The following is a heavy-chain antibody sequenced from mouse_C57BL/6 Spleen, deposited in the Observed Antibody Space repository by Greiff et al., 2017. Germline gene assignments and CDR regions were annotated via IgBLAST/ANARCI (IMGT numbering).Heavy chain of an antibody. CDR3: ARDGYYNWYFDV. Sequence: QVQLQQPGAELVKPGASVKMSCKASGYTFTSYWLTWVKQRPGQGLEWIGDIYPGSGSTNYNEKFKSKATLTVDTSSSTAYMQLSSLTSEDSAVYYCARDGYYNWYFDVWGTGTTVTVSS. J-gene: IGHJ1*03. CDR2: IYPGSGST. CDR1: GYTFTSYW. V-gene: IGHV1-55*01. D-gene: IGHD2-3*01.